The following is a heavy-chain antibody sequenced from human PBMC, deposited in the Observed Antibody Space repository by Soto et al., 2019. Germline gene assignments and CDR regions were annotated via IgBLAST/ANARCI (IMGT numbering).Heavy chain of an antibody. J-gene: IGHJ4*02. CDR2: ISSTTNYI. V-gene: IGHV3-21*06. CDR1: GFTFTRYS. CDR3: ARESEDLTSNFDY. Sequence: SLRVSCAAPGFTFTRYSMNWVRQAPGKGLEWVSSISSTTNYIYYGDSMTGRFTISRDNAKNSLYLEMNSLRAEDTAVYYCARESEDLTSNFDYWGQGTLVTVSS.